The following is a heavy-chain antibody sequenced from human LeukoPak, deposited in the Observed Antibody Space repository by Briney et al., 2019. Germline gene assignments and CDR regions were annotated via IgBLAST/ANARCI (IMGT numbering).Heavy chain of an antibody. J-gene: IGHJ5*02. D-gene: IGHD3-10*01. CDR3: AKDLMRDRWFGES. CDR1: GFTFSYYG. V-gene: IGHV3-30*02. Sequence: GGSLRLSCAASGFTFSYYGFHWVRQAPGKGLEWVAFIRYDGNDKFYAKSAKGRFTISRDTSRNTLYLQMNSLRLEDTAVYYCAKDLMRDRWFGESWGQGTLVTVSS. CDR2: IRYDGNDK.